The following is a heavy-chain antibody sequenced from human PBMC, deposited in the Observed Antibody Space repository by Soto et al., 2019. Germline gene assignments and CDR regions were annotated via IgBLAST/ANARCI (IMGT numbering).Heavy chain of an antibody. D-gene: IGHD6-19*01. CDR1: GFTA. V-gene: IGHV3-23*01. J-gene: IGHJ4*02. CDR2: FSGSGGST. Sequence: EVQLLESGGGLVQPGGSLRLSCAASGFTAMSWVRQATGKGLELVSVFSGSGGSTYYPDSVKGRFTISRDNYKNTLYLQITSWRAEYTAVYYCSKLSRAWFGPFDHWGQGTLVTVSS. CDR3: SKLSRAWFGPFDH.